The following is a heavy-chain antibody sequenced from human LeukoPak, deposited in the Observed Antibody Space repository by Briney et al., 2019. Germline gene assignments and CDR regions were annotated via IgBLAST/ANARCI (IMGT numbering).Heavy chain of an antibody. J-gene: IGHJ4*02. D-gene: IGHD3-22*01. V-gene: IGHV4-39*01. CDR1: GGSISSSSYY. CDR2: IYYSGST. CDR3: ARLRGNYYDSSGYYYVWY. Sequence: PSETLSLTCTVSGGSISSSSYYWGWIRQPPGKGLEWIGSIYYSGSTYYNPSLKSRVTISVDTSKNQFSLKLSSVTAADTAVYYCARLRGNYYDSSGYYYVWYWGQGTLVTVSS.